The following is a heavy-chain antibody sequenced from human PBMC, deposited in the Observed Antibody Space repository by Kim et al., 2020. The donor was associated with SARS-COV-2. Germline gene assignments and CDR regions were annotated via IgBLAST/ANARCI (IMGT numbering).Heavy chain of an antibody. V-gene: IGHV3-20*01. CDR2: INWNGGST. CDR3: AKSGERFLEWFPYYFDY. J-gene: IGHJ4*02. D-gene: IGHD3-3*01. Sequence: GGSLRLSCAASGFTFDDYGMSWVRQAPGKGLEWVSGINWNGGSTGYADSVKGRFTISRDNAKNSLYLQMNSLRAEDTALYHCAKSGERFLEWFPYYFDYWGQGTLVTVSS. CDR1: GFTFDDYG.